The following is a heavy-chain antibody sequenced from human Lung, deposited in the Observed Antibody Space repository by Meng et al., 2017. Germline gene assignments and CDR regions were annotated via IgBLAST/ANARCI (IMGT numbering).Heavy chain of an antibody. CDR3: AKDLSKQQQLGELDY. CDR1: GFTFSSYG. V-gene: IGHV3-30*18. CDR2: ISYDGSNK. Sequence: QVQLVESGGGVVQPGRYLRLSCAASGFTFSSYGMHWVRQAPGKGLEWVAVISYDGSNKYYADSVKGRFTISRDNSKNTLYLQMNSLRAEDTAVYYCAKDLSKQQQLGELDYWGQGTLVTVSP. J-gene: IGHJ4*02. D-gene: IGHD6-13*01.